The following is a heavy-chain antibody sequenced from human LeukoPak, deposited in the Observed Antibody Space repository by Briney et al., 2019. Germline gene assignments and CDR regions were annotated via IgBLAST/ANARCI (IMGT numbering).Heavy chain of an antibody. Sequence: PGRSLRLSCAASGFSFTSYGMHWVRQAPGKGLEWVAVIWYDGTNKRYADSVKGRYTISRDTSNNMLYLQMNSLRAEDTAVYYCARVSESGNSDYWGQGTLVTVSS. CDR3: ARVSESGNSDY. V-gene: IGHV3-33*01. CDR1: GFSFTSYG. CDR2: IWYDGTNK. J-gene: IGHJ4*02. D-gene: IGHD4-23*01.